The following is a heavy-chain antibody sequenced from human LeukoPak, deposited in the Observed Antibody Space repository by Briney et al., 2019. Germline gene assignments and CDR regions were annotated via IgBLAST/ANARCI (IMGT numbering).Heavy chain of an antibody. CDR3: AVGGSCHYH. J-gene: IGHJ5*02. D-gene: IGHD2-15*01. V-gene: IGHV3-7*03. CDR2: IKQDGSEK. CDR1: GFTFSSYW. Sequence: PGGSLRLSCAASGFTFSSYWMSWVRQAPGKGLKWVANIKQDGSEKYYVDSVKGRFTISRDNAKNSLFLQMNSLRAEDTAVYYCAVGGSCHYHWGQGTLVTVSS.